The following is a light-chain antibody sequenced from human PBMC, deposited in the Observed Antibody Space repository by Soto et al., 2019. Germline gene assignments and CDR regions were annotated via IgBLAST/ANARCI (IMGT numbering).Light chain of an antibody. CDR2: EVS. CDR1: SSDVGAYNY. CDR3: TSYAGSNLWV. Sequence: QSALTQPPSASGSPGQSVTISCTGTSSDVGAYNYVSWYQQYPGKAPKLMIYEVSKRPSGVPDRCSGSKSGKKASLTVSGLQPEDEADDYCTSYAGSNLWVFGGGTKLTVL. J-gene: IGLJ3*02. V-gene: IGLV2-8*01.